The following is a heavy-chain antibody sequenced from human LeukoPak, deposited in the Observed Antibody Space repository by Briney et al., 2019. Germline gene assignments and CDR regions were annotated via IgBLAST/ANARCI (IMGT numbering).Heavy chain of an antibody. CDR3: ARDEGSVAGPCFDL. D-gene: IGHD6-19*01. CDR1: GYTFTSYA. J-gene: IGHJ2*01. CDR2: INTNTGDP. Sequence: ASVKVSCKASGYTFTSYAMNWVRQAPGQGLEWMGWINTNTGDPTYAQGFTGRFVFSLDTSVSTAYLQISSLKAEDTAVYYCARDEGSVAGPCFDLWGRGTLVTVSS. V-gene: IGHV7-4-1*02.